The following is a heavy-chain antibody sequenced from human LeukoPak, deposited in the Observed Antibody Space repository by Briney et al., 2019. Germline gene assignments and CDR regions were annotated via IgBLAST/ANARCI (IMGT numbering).Heavy chain of an antibody. Sequence: GGSLRLSCTASGFTFSSYTMSWVRQAPGKGLKWVGRVRNKANSYITMYAASVKGRFTISRNDSENSLYLQMNSLKTEDTAVYYCGRIRGSYLHWYFDLWGRGTLVTVSS. CDR1: GFTFSSYT. CDR2: VRNKANSYIT. D-gene: IGHD1-26*01. CDR3: GRIRGSYLHWYFDL. V-gene: IGHV3-72*01. J-gene: IGHJ2*01.